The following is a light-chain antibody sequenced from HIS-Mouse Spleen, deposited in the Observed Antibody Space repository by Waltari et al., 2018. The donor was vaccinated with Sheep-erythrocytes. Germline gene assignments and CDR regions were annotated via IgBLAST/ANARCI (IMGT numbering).Light chain of an antibody. CDR1: QDISNY. Sequence: DIQMTQSPSSLSASVGDRVTITCQASQDISNYLNCYQQKPGKAPKLLRYDASNSETGVPSRFSGSGSVKEFTFSISSLQPEDMATYYCHQYANLLTLGGGTTVEIK. CDR3: HQYANLLT. CDR2: DAS. V-gene: IGKV1-33*01. J-gene: IGKJ4*01.